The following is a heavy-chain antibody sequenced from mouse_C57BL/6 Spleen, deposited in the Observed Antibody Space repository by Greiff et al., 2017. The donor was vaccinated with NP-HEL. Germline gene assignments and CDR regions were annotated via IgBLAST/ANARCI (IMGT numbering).Heavy chain of an antibody. D-gene: IGHD1-1*01. Sequence: EVKLQESGPGLVKPSQSLSLTCSVTGYSITSGYYWNWIRQFPGNKLEWMGYISYDGSNNYNPSLKNRISITRDTSKNQFFLKLNSVTTEDTATYYCARDRPFITTVVPYFDYWGKGTTLTVSS. CDR3: ARDRPFITTVVPYFDY. J-gene: IGHJ2*01. CDR2: ISYDGSN. V-gene: IGHV3-6*01. CDR1: GYSITSGYY.